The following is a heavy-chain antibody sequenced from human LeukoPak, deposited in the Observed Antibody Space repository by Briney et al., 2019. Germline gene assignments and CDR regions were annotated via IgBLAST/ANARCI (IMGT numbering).Heavy chain of an antibody. CDR2: IKKDGRGK. V-gene: IGHV3-7*03. CDR3: ARGRKYTSGYRVTELGSGYSDY. D-gene: IGHD5-18*01. J-gene: IGHJ4*02. CDR1: GFIFSNFW. Sequence: QPGGSLRLSCAASGFIFSNFWMSWVRQAPGKGLEWVANIKKDGRGKYYVDSVKGRFTISRDNAKNSLYLQMNSLRAEDTAVYYCARGRKYTSGYRVTELGSGYSDYWGQGTLVTVSS.